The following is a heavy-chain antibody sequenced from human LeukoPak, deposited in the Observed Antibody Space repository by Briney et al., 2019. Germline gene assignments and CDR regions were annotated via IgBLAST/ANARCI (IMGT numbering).Heavy chain of an antibody. CDR3: ASQGDFWSGKKNYFDY. Sequence: SGGSLRLSCAASGFIFSSYWMSWVRQAPGKGLEWAANIKQDGNEKYYVDSVKGRFTISRDNAKTSLYLQMNSLRAEDTAVYYCASQGDFWSGKKNYFDYWGQGTLVIVSS. V-gene: IGHV3-7*03. J-gene: IGHJ4*02. CDR1: GFIFSSYW. D-gene: IGHD3-3*01. CDR2: IKQDGNEK.